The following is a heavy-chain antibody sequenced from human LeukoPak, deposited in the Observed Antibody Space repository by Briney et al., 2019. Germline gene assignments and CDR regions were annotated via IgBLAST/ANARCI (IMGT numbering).Heavy chain of an antibody. V-gene: IGHV1-2*02. J-gene: IGHJ6*03. CDR1: GYTFTVYY. Sequence: TSVKVSCKPSGYTFTVYYMHWVRQAPGQGLGWRVGINPNSGGTNYAQKFQGRGTMNRDTSLSTAYMEPTRLRSDDTAVYYCARTQYYYYYMDVWGKGNTVTITS. CDR3: ARTQYYYYYMDV. CDR2: INPNSGGT.